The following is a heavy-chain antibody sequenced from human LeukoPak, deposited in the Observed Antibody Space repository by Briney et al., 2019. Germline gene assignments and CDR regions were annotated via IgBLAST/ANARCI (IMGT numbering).Heavy chain of an antibody. D-gene: IGHD3-22*01. J-gene: IGHJ4*02. CDR3: ASMRYDSSGYYFFTD. CDR2: MNPNSGNT. Sequence: ASVKVSCKASGYTFTSYDINWVRQATGQGLEWIGWMNPNSGNTGYAQKFQGRVTMTRNTSISTAYMELSSLRSEDTAVYYCASMRYDSSGYYFFTDWGQGTLVTVSS. V-gene: IGHV1-8*01. CDR1: GYTFTSYD.